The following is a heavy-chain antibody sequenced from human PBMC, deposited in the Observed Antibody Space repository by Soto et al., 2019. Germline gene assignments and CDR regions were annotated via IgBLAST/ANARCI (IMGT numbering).Heavy chain of an antibody. J-gene: IGHJ3*02. CDR1: GYTFTSYG. CDR3: ARDPAYGDYVHAFDI. Sequence: GASVKVSCKASGYTFTSYGISWVRQAPGQGLEWMGWISAYNGNTNYAQKLQGRVTMTTDTSTSTAYMELRSLRSADTAVYFCARDPAYGDYVHAFDIWGQGTMVTVSS. D-gene: IGHD4-17*01. CDR2: ISAYNGNT. V-gene: IGHV1-18*01.